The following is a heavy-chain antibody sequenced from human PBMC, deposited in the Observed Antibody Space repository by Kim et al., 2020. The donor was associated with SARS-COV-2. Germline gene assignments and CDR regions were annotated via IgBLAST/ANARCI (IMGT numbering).Heavy chain of an antibody. V-gene: IGHV3-21*01. CDR2: ISSNSAYI. CDR1: GFNFSSYL. Sequence: GGSLRLSCAASGFNFSSYLMNWVRQAPGKGLEWVSSISSNSAYISYADSVKGRFTISRDNAKNSLYLQMDSLRGDDAAVYYCARDPPLRYFDWFDPWGQG. CDR3: ARDPPLRYFDWFDP. J-gene: IGHJ5*02. D-gene: IGHD3-9*01.